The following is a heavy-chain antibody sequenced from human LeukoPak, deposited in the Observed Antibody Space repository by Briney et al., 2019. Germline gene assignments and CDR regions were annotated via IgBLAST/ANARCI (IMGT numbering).Heavy chain of an antibody. Sequence: GGSLRLSCTVSGFTFDDYAMHWVRHTPRKGLEWVSGITWNRDKIGYGDSVKGRFTISRDNVKNVLYLQMNSLRPEDTALYYCAKDLGSAITSALVLDVWGQGTTVIVS. J-gene: IGHJ6*02. D-gene: IGHD2-15*01. CDR2: ITWNRDKI. CDR3: AKDLGSAITSALVLDV. CDR1: GFTFDDYA. V-gene: IGHV3-9*01.